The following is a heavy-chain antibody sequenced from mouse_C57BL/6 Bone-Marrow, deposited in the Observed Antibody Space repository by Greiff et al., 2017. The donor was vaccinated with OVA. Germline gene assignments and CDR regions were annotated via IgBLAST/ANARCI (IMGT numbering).Heavy chain of an antibody. CDR3: TRGYYFDY. CDR2: IDPTNDYT. CDR1: GCTFTSYT. V-gene: IGHV1-4*01. Sequence: QVQLKESGAELARPGASVKMSCKASGCTFTSYTIHWVKQRPGQGLEWIGYIDPTNDYTNYNQKFKGKATLTADKSSSTAYMQLSSLTSEDSAVYYCTRGYYFDYWGQGTTLTVSS. J-gene: IGHJ2*01.